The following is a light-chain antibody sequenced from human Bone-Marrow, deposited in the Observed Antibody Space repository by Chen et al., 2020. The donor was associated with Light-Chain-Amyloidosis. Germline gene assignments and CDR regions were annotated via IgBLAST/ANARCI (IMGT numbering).Light chain of an antibody. Sequence: DIVMTQSPDSLAVSLGERDTINCKSSQSVLYSSNHKNYLAWYQQKPGQPPKLLIYWASTRESGVPDRFSGSGSGTYFTLTISNLQAEDVAVYYCQQYYSTPPTFGGGTKVEIK. CDR3: QQYYSTPPT. J-gene: IGKJ4*01. CDR2: WAS. CDR1: QSVLYSSNHKNY. V-gene: IGKV4-1*01.